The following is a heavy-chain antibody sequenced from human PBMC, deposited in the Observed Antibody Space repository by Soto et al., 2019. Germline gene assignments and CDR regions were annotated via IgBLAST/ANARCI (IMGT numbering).Heavy chain of an antibody. D-gene: IGHD3-22*01. Sequence: SAVKVSCKASGLTFIHSALQGVRQTHGHRLDGIGWIVVGSWNTNYAQEFQGRGTITRDMSTNTVYMELGSLRSEDSDVFYCAADVLTYSYESSGYYFDGFDTWGQGTMVTVSS. J-gene: IGHJ3*02. CDR1: GLTFIHSA. CDR2: IVVGSWNT. V-gene: IGHV1-58*01. CDR3: AADVLTYSYESSGYYFDGFDT.